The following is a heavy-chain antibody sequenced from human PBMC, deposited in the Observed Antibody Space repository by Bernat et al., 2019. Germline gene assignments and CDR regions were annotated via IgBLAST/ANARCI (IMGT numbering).Heavy chain of an antibody. D-gene: IGHD6-13*01. J-gene: IGHJ5*02. CDR1: GFTFSSYS. CDR3: ARRRIAREGFDP. V-gene: IGHV4-34*01. CDR2: INHSGST. Sequence: VQLVESGGGLVQPGGSLRLSCAASGFTFSSYSMNWVRQAPGKGLEWIGEINHSGSTNYNPSLKSRVTISVDTSKNQFSLKLSSVTAADTAVYYCARRRIAREGFDPWGQGTLVTVSS.